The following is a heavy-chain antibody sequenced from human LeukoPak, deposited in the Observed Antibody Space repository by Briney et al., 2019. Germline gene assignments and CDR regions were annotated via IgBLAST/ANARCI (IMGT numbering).Heavy chain of an antibody. Sequence: GGSLRLSCAASGFTSSSYSMNWVRQAPGKGVEWVSYISSSSSTIYYADSVKGRFTISRDNAKNSLYLQMNSLRDEDTAVYYCASSANDYGGNPFDYWGQGTLVTVSS. V-gene: IGHV3-48*02. D-gene: IGHD4-23*01. CDR3: ASSANDYGGNPFDY. CDR2: ISSSSSTI. CDR1: GFTSSSYS. J-gene: IGHJ4*02.